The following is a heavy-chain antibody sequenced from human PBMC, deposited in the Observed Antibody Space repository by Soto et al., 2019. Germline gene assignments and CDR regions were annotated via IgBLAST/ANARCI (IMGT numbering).Heavy chain of an antibody. V-gene: IGHV3-7*01. Sequence: EVQLVESGGGLVQPGGSLRLSCAAYGFTFSDYWMSWVRQAPGKGLEWVASINQDGSDRRYVDSMRGRFTVSRDNTKSSLYLQMNSLRVEDTAVYFCARLYGSVTTYDYWGQGTLATVSS. J-gene: IGHJ4*02. CDR2: INQDGSDR. CDR1: GFTFSDYW. D-gene: IGHD6-19*01. CDR3: ARLYGSVTTYDY.